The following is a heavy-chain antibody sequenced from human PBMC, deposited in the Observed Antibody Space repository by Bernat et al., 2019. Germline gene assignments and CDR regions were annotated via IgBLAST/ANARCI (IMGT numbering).Heavy chain of an antibody. CDR2: ISYDGSNK. J-gene: IGHJ4*02. CDR1: GFTFSSYG. D-gene: IGHD4-17*01. Sequence: QVQLVESGGGVVQPGRSLRLSCAASGFTFSSYGMHWVRQAPGKGLEWVAVISYDGSNKYYADSVKGRFTISRDNSKNTLYLQMNSLRVEDTAVYYCAKERGYGPFDYWGQGTLVTVSS. V-gene: IGHV3-30*18. CDR3: AKERGYGPFDY.